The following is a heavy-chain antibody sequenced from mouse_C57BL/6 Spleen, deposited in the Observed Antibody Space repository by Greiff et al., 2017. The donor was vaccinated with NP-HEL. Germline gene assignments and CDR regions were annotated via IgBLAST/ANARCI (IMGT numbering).Heavy chain of an antibody. J-gene: IGHJ4*01. CDR2: IHPNSGST. V-gene: IGHV1-64*01. Sequence: VQLQQPGAELVKPGASVKLSCKASGYTFTSYWMHWVKQRPGQGLEWIGMIHPNSGSTNYNEKFKSKATLTVDKSSSTAYMQLSSLTSEDSAVYYCARAGGRGDAMDYWGQGTSVTVSS. D-gene: IGHD1-1*01. CDR1: GYTFTSYW. CDR3: ARAGGRGDAMDY.